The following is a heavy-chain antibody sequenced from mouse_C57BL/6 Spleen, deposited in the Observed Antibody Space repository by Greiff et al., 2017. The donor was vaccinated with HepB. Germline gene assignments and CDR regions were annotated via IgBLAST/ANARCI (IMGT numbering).Heavy chain of an antibody. V-gene: IGHV1-50*01. CDR2: IDPSDSYT. CDR1: GYTFTSYW. Sequence: VQLQQPGAELVKPGASVKLSCKASGYTFTSYWMQWVKQRPGQGLEWIGEIDPSDSYTNYNQKVKGKATLTVDTSSSTAYMQLSSLTSEDSAVYYCARGALRDWGQGTTLTVSS. D-gene: IGHD3-1*01. CDR3: ARGALRD. J-gene: IGHJ2*01.